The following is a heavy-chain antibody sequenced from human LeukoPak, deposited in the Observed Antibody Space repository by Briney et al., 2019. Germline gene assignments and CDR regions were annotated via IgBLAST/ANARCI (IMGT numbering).Heavy chain of an antibody. V-gene: IGHV3-11*04. CDR2: ISSSGSTI. D-gene: IGHD5-12*01. Sequence: PGGSLRLSCAASGFTFSDYYMSWIRQAPGKGLEWVSYISSSGSTIYYADSAKGRFTISRDNAKNSLYLQMNSLRAEDTAVYYCARDRRWLRREYNWFDPWGQGTLVTVSS. J-gene: IGHJ5*02. CDR1: GFTFSDYY. CDR3: ARDRRWLRREYNWFDP.